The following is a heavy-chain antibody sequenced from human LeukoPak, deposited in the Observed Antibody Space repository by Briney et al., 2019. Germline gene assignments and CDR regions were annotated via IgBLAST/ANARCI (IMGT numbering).Heavy chain of an antibody. Sequence: ASVKVSCKTSGYTFTSYGISWVRQAPGQGLEWMGWISGSTGNTKYAQRLQGRVTMTTDTSTSTAYMELRSLRSDDTAVYYCVLRYSDWLDYWGQGTLVTVSS. V-gene: IGHV1-18*01. CDR2: ISGSTGNT. CDR3: VLRYSDWLDY. D-gene: IGHD3-9*01. J-gene: IGHJ4*02. CDR1: GYTFTSYG.